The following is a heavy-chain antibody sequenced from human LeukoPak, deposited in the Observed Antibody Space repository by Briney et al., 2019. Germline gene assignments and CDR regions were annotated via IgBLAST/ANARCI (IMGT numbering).Heavy chain of an antibody. CDR2: ISSSSSYI. J-gene: IGHJ4*02. CDR1: GFTFSSYS. CDR3: ASTVVRGVIIPHHY. V-gene: IGHV3-21*01. Sequence: PGGSLRLSCAASGFTFSSYSMNWVRQAPGKGLEWVSSISSSSSYIYYADSVKGRFTISRDNAKNSLYLQMNSLRAEDTAVYYCASTVVRGVIIPHHYWGQGTLVTVSS. D-gene: IGHD3-10*01.